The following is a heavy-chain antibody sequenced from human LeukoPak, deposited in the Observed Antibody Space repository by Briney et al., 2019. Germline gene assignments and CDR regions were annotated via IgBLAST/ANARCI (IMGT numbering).Heavy chain of an antibody. V-gene: IGHV1-18*01. CDR3: ARSELGTRTAEPFND. CDR1: GYTFTNYG. J-gene: IGHJ4*02. CDR2: ISGFKGST. Sequence: ASVKVSCKASGYTFTNYGITWVRQAPGHGLEWMGWISGFKGSTKYAQNSQGRGTMTIDTAKSTAYMDLRSLRSEHTAIYCYARSELGTRTAEPFNDWNQGTLAAVFS. D-gene: IGHD5-24*01.